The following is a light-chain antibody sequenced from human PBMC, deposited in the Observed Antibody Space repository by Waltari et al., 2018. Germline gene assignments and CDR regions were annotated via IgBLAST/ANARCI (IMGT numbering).Light chain of an antibody. CDR3: SSYAGIYWV. Sequence: QFALTQPPSAYGSPGQSVPISCTGTSSDVGGYNYVSWYQQHPGKAPKLMIYEVSKRHSGVPDRFSGAKSGNTAALTVSGLQAEDEADYYCSSYAGIYWVFGGGTKLTVL. J-gene: IGLJ3*02. V-gene: IGLV2-8*01. CDR2: EVS. CDR1: SSDVGGYNY.